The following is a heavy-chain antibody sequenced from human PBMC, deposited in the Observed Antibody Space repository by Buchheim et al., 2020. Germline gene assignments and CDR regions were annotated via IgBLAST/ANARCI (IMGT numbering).Heavy chain of an antibody. CDR1: GGSFSGYY. D-gene: IGHD1-26*01. J-gene: IGHJ6*02. CDR3: ASISGSYYNYYYYGMDV. CDR2: INHSGST. V-gene: IGHV4-34*01. Sequence: QVQLQQWGAGLLKPSETLSLTCAVYGGSFSGYYWNWIRQPPGKGLEWIGEINHSGSTNYNPSLKSRVTISVNTSKNQFSLKLSSVTAADTAVYYCASISGSYYNYYYYGMDVWGQGTT.